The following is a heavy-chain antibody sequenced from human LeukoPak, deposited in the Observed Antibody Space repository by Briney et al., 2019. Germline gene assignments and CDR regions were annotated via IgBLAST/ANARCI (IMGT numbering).Heavy chain of an antibody. CDR2: IWYDGSNQ. CDR1: GFPFNSYG. J-gene: IGHJ3*02. D-gene: IGHD1-14*01. V-gene: IGHV3-33*01. CDR3: AREAPEVDAFDI. Sequence: GGSLRLSCAASGFPFNSYGMHWVRQAPGKGLEWVAVIWYDGSNQNYADSVKGRFTISRDNSKNTLYLQMNSLRAEDTAVYYCAREAPEVDAFDIWGQGTMVTVSS.